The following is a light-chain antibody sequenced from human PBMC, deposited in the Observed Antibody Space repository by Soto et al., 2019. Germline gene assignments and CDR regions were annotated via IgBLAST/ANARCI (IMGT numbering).Light chain of an antibody. Sequence: EIVLTQSPGTLSLSPGERATLSCRASQSVTSTFLAWYQQKPGQAPRLLISGVSSRDTGIPDRFSGSGSGTDVTLTISRLEPEECAVYYCQQYGSSPLYSFGQGTKLDLK. CDR2: GVS. V-gene: IGKV3-20*01. J-gene: IGKJ2*03. CDR3: QQYGSSPLYS. CDR1: QSVTSTF.